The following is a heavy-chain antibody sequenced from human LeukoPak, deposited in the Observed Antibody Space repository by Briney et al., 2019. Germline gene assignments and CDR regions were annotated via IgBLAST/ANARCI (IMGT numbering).Heavy chain of an antibody. CDR1: GFTVSSNY. J-gene: IGHJ3*02. CDR2: IYSGGST. V-gene: IGHV3-66*01. D-gene: IGHD3-22*01. CDR3: ARGYYDSSGYWGRAFDI. Sequence: QLGGSLRLSCAASGFTVSSNYMSWVRQAPGKGLEWVSVIYSGGSTYYADSVKGRFTISRDNSKNTLYLQMNSLRAEDTAVYYCARGYYDSSGYWGRAFDIWGQGTMVTVSS.